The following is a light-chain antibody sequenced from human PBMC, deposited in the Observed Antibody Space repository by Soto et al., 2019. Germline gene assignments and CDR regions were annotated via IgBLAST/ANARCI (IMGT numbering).Light chain of an antibody. Sequence: EIVMTQSPVTLSVPPGESATLSCRASQSVSSTLAWFQQKPGQAPRLLIYGASTRATGVPARFSGSGFGTDFTLTISSLQSEDFAVYYCQQYNTWPRTFGQGTKVDIK. CDR2: GAS. V-gene: IGKV3-15*01. CDR3: QQYNTWPRT. CDR1: QSVSST. J-gene: IGKJ1*01.